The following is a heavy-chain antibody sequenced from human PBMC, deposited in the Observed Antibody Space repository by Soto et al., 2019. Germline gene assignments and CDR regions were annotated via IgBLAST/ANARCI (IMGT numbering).Heavy chain of an antibody. J-gene: IGHJ4*02. CDR3: ARGGYSSSYYGYDY. CDR1: GYSFTGNY. CDR2: ISPRSVGT. Sequence: QVQLVQSGAEVKKPGASVKVSCRTSGYSFTGNYIHWVRQAPGQGLEWMGWISPRSVGTKYAQKFQGWVTTTRDTSISTVYMELSRLRSDDTAVYYCARGGYSSSYYGYDYWGQGTLVTVSS. D-gene: IGHD6-13*01. V-gene: IGHV1-2*04.